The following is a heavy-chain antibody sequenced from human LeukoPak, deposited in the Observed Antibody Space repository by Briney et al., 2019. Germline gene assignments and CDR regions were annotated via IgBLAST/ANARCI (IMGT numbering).Heavy chain of an antibody. D-gene: IGHD2-15*01. CDR2: VYYNGSA. CDR3: ARKGGHFDY. J-gene: IGHJ4*02. V-gene: IGHV4-59*01. CDR1: GDSINYYY. Sequence: SETLSLTCTVSGDSINYYYWSWFRQSPGKGLEWIGYVYYNGSAKYNPPLRSRVTISVDMSKNQFSLKVSSVTAADTAIYYCARKGGHFDYWGQGTLVTVSS.